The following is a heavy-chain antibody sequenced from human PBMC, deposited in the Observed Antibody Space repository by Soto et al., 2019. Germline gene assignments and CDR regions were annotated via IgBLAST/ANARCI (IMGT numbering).Heavy chain of an antibody. CDR1: GYSISSSNW. CDR3: ARKVVVGATHWFDP. Sequence: PSETLSLTCAVSGYSISSSNWWGWIRQPPGKGLEWIGYIYYSGSIYYNPSLKSRVTMSVDTSKNQFSLKLSSVTAVDTAVYYCARKVVVGATHWFDPWGQGTLVTVSS. J-gene: IGHJ5*02. V-gene: IGHV4-28*05. CDR2: IYYSGSI. D-gene: IGHD1-26*01.